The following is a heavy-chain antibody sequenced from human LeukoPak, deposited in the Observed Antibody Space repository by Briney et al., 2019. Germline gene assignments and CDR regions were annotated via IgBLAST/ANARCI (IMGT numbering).Heavy chain of an antibody. CDR3: ARHYSGSERRFDY. CDR1: GYNFATYW. V-gene: IGHV5-51*01. D-gene: IGHD1-26*01. J-gene: IGHJ4*02. CDR2: IYPGDSDT. Sequence: GESLQISCQGSGYNFATYWIGWVRQMPGKGLEWMGIIYPGDSDTRYSPSFQGQVTISADKSIRTAYLQWSSLKASDTAMYYCARHYSGSERRFDYWGQGTLVTVSS.